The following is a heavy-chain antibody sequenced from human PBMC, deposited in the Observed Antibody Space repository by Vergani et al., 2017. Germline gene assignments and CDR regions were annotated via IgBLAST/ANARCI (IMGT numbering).Heavy chain of an antibody. CDR3: ARDRIVVETKYYYGMDV. CDR2: INPNSGGT. V-gene: IGHV1-2*02. Sequence: QVQLVQSGAEVKKPGASVKVSCKASGYTFTGYYMHWVRQAPGQGLEWMGWINPNSGGTNYAQKFQGRVTMTRDTSISTAYMELSRLRSDDTAVYYCARDRIVVETKYYYGMDVWGQGTTVTVSS. CDR1: GYTFTGYY. D-gene: IGHD3-22*01. J-gene: IGHJ6*02.